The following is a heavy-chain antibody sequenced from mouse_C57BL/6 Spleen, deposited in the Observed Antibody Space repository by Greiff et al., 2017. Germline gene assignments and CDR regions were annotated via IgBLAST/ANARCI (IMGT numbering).Heavy chain of an antibody. Sequence: QVQLKQSGPELVKPGASVKISCKASGYAFSSSWMNWVKQRPGKGLEWIGRIYPGDGDTNYNGKFKGKATLTAAKSSSTAYMQLSSLTSEDSAVYFCAGGYVADYFYYWGQGTTLPVSS. CDR1: GYAFSSSW. V-gene: IGHV1-82*01. J-gene: IGHJ2*01. CDR2: IYPGDGDT. D-gene: IGHD2-14*01. CDR3: AGGYVADYFYY.